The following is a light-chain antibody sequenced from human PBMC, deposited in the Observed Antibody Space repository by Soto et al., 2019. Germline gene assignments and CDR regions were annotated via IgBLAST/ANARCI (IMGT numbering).Light chain of an antibody. J-gene: IGLJ2*01. CDR1: SSNIGAGHD. V-gene: IGLV1-40*01. CDR3: QSYDSSLSASV. Sequence: QSVLTQPPSVSGAPGQKVTISCTGSSSNIGAGHDVHWYQQVPRTAPKLLIYVYSNRPSGVPDRFSGSKSDTSASLAITGLQAEDEADYYCQSYDSSLSASVFGGGTKLTVL. CDR2: VYS.